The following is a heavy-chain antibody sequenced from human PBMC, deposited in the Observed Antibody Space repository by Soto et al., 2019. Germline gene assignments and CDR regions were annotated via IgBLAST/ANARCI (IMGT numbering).Heavy chain of an antibody. D-gene: IGHD6-13*01. V-gene: IGHV3-53*02. CDR1: GFTVSSNY. CDR2: IYSGGST. J-gene: IGHJ2*01. CDR3: AKVGYSSSWYGTGYFDL. Sequence: EVQLVETGGGLIQPGGSLRLSCAASGFTVSSNYMSWVRQAPGKGLEWVSVIYSGGSTYYADSVKGRITISRDNSKNTLYLQMNSLRAEDTAVYYCAKVGYSSSWYGTGYFDLWGRGTLVTVSS.